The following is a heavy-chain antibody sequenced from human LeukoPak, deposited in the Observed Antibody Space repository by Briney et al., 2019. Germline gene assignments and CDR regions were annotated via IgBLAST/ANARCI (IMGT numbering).Heavy chain of an antibody. CDR1: AGSISSGSYD. D-gene: IGHD2-21*01. CDR2: IYTSGST. V-gene: IGHV4-61*09. Sequence: SETLSLTRTVYAGSISSGSYDWSWIRQPAGKGLERNGHIYTSGSTIYNPSLKSRVTISVDTSKNQFSLKLSSVTAADTAVYYCARDRVIYSTRGQTDYWGQGTLVTVSS. CDR3: ARDRVIYSTRGQTDY. J-gene: IGHJ4*02.